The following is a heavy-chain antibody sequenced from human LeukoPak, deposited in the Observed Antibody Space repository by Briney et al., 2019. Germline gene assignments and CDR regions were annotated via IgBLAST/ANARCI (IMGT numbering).Heavy chain of an antibody. CDR2: IIPIFGTA. V-gene: IGHV1-69*01. CDR1: GGTFSSYA. J-gene: IGHJ5*02. Sequence: GSSVKVSCKASGGTFSSYAISWVRQAPGQGLEWMGGIIPIFGTANYAQKFQGRVTITADESTSTAYMELSSLRSEDTAVYYCARAKYNWSDVIKNWFDPWGQGTLVTVSS. CDR3: ARAKYNWSDVIKNWFDP. D-gene: IGHD1-20*01.